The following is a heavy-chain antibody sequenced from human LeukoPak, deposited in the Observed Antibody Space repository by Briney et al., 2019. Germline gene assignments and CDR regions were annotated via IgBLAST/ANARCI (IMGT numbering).Heavy chain of an antibody. CDR3: AREKLSFFDSSGYFDY. CDR2: ISSSGSAI. D-gene: IGHD3-22*01. Sequence: GGSLRLSCAASGFTFSSYEMNWVRQAPGKGLEWVSFISSSGSAIHYADSVRGRFTISRDNAKNSLYLEMSRLRAEDTAVYYCAREKLSFFDSSGYFDYWGQGTLVTVSS. CDR1: GFTFSSYE. J-gene: IGHJ4*02. V-gene: IGHV3-48*03.